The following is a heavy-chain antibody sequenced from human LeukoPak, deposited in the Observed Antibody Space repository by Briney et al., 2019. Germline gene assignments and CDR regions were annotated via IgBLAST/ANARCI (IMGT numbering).Heavy chain of an antibody. CDR1: GFTFTSYA. CDR3: AKGLFYDFWSGFSLFDF. V-gene: IGHV3-23*01. Sequence: GGSLRLSCAASGFTFTSYAMSWVRQAPGKGLEWVSAISGSGGSTYSSDSVKGRFTISRDNSKSTLYLQMHRLRAGDTAVYYCAKGLFYDFWSGFSLFDFGAQEPLVTVSS. J-gene: IGHJ4*02. D-gene: IGHD3-3*01. CDR2: ISGSGGST.